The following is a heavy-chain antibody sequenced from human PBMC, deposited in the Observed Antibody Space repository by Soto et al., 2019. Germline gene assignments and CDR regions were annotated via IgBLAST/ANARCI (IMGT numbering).Heavy chain of an antibody. CDR2: ISYDGSNK. J-gene: IGHJ4*02. V-gene: IGHV3-30-3*01. Sequence: QVQLVESGGGVVQPGRSLRLSCAASGFTFSSYAMHWVRQAPGKGLEWVADISYDGSNKYYPDSVKGRFTISRDNSKNKLYLQMNSLRAEDTAVYYCARDRGESGLQLREGCYFDYLGQGPLVTVSS. D-gene: IGHD5-12*01. CDR3: ARDRGESGLQLREGCYFDY. CDR1: GFTFSSYA.